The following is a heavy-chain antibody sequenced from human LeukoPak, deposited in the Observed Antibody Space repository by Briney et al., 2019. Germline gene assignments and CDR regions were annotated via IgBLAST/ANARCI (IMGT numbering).Heavy chain of an antibody. CDR2: ISYDGSNK. Sequence: GGSPRLSCAAPGFTFSSYAMHWVRQAPGKGLEWVAVISYDGSNKYYADSVKGRFTISRDNSKNTLYLQMNSLRAEDTAVYYCARERAKYSSSWYFGYWGQGTLVTVSS. CDR3: ARERAKYSSSWYFGY. CDR1: GFTFSSYA. D-gene: IGHD6-13*01. V-gene: IGHV3-30*04. J-gene: IGHJ4*02.